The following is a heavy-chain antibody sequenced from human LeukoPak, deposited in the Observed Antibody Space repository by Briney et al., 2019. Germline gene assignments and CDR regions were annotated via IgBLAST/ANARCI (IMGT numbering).Heavy chain of an antibody. D-gene: IGHD3-22*01. CDR3: ASSKWLLLRYAFDI. CDR1: GYTFTSYG. V-gene: IGHV1-18*01. J-gene: IGHJ3*02. Sequence: ASVKVSCKASGYTFTSYGISWVRQAPGQGLEWMGWVSAYNGNTNYAQKLQGRVTMTTDTSTSTAYMELRSLRSDDTAVYYCASSKWLLLRYAFDIWGQGTMVTVSS. CDR2: VSAYNGNT.